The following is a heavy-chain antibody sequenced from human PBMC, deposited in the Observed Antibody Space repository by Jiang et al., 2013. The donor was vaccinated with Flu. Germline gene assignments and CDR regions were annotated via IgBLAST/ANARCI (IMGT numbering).Heavy chain of an antibody. CDR2: INPSDGRT. D-gene: IGHD5-18*01. J-gene: IGHJ4*02. Sequence: SGAEVKKPGASAKISCKTSGFVFTSYYIHWVRQSPREGLEWMGIINPSDGRTTYPRKFQDRVTVTRDTSTSTVYMEVSSLTSEDTAVYYCARGYGYSYGYDYWGQGTPVTVSS. CDR3: ARGYGYSYGYDY. V-gene: IGHV1-46*01. CDR1: GFVFTSYY.